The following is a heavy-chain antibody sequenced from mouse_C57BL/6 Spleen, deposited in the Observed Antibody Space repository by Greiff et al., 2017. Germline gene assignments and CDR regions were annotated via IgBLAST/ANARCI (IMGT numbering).Heavy chain of an antibody. Sequence: EVKLVESGGGLVQPGGSLKLSCAASGFTFSDYYMYWVRQTPEKRLEWVAYISNGGGSTYYPDTVKGRFTISRDNAKNTLYLQMSRLKSEDTAMYYCARVAPHWYFGVWGTGTTVTVAS. CDR3: ARVAPHWYFGV. D-gene: IGHD1-3*01. CDR2: ISNGGGST. V-gene: IGHV5-12*01. J-gene: IGHJ1*03. CDR1: GFTFSDYY.